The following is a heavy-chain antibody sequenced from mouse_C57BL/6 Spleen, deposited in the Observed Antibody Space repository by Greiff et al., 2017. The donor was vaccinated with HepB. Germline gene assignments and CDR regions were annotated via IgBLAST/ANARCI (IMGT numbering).Heavy chain of an antibody. D-gene: IGHD1-1*01. CDR3: ARESSPYYYAMDY. J-gene: IGHJ4*01. V-gene: IGHV5-16*01. CDR1: GFTFSVYY. CDR2: INYDGSST. Sequence: EVKLVESEGGLVQPGSSMKLSCTASGFTFSVYYMAWVRQVPEKGLEWVANINYDGSSTYYLDSLKSRFIISRDNAKNILYLQMSSLKSEDTATYYCARESSPYYYAMDYWGQGTSVTVSS.